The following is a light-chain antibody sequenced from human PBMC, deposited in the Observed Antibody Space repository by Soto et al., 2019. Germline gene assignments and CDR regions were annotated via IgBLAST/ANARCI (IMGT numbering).Light chain of an antibody. CDR3: QQYGTSPT. Sequence: EIVLTQSPGTLSLSPGERATLSCRASQSLSSSYLAWYQQSPGQAPRLLIYGASSRATGIPDRFRGSGSGTDFTLTIRRLEPEDFAVYYCQQYGTSPTFGPGTKVDIK. V-gene: IGKV3-20*01. CDR1: QSLSSSY. J-gene: IGKJ3*01. CDR2: GAS.